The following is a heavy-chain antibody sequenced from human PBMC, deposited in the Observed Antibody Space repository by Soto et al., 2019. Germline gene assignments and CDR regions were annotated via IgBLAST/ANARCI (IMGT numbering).Heavy chain of an antibody. V-gene: IGHV3-23*01. D-gene: IGHD3-9*01. J-gene: IGHJ3*02. CDR2: ISGSGGST. CDR3: AKDADILTPSDAFDI. Sequence: GXSLRLSCAASGFTFSNYAISWVLQAPGKGLEWVSAISGSGGSTYYADSVKGRFTISRDNSKNTLYLQMNSLRAEDTAVYYCAKDADILTPSDAFDIWGQGTMVTVSS. CDR1: GFTFSNYA.